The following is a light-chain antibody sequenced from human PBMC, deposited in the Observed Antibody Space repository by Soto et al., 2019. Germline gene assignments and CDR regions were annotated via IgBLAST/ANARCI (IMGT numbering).Light chain of an antibody. Sequence: QSVLTQPPSVSAAPGQEVTISCSGSNSNIGIDFVSWYQHLPGTAPKLLIYEDNKRPSWIPDRFSGSKSGTLATLVITGLQTGDEADYNCGAWDISLSGGVFRGGTKVTVL. CDR3: GAWDISLSGGV. J-gene: IGLJ3*02. CDR1: NSNIGIDF. CDR2: EDN. V-gene: IGLV1-51*02.